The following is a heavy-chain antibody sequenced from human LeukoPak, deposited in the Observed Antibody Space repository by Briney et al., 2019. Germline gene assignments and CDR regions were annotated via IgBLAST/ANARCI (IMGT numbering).Heavy chain of an antibody. V-gene: IGHV3-21*01. CDR1: GFIYSTYS. CDR2: ISTSGDVI. CDR3: ARRANYYNSSGYLAFDF. J-gene: IGHJ4*02. D-gene: IGHD3-22*01. Sequence: GGSLRLSCAASGFIYSTYSMNWVRQAPGKGLDWVSSISTSGDVIYYSDSVKGRFTIFRNNAKNLLFLQMNSLMDEDTAVYYCARRANYYNSSGYLAFDFWGQGTLVTVSS.